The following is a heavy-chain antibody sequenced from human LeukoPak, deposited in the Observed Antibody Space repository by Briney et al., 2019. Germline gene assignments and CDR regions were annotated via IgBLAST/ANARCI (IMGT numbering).Heavy chain of an antibody. CDR3: ARAPSADYYDSSGYPFDY. J-gene: IGHJ4*02. D-gene: IGHD3-22*01. Sequence: PSETLSLTCTVSGGSISSHYWSWIRQPPGKGLEWIGYIYYSGSTNYNPSLKSRVTISVDTSKNQFSLKLSSVTAADTAVYYCARAPSADYYDSSGYPFDYWGRGTLVTVSS. CDR1: GGSISSHY. V-gene: IGHV4-59*11. CDR2: IYYSGST.